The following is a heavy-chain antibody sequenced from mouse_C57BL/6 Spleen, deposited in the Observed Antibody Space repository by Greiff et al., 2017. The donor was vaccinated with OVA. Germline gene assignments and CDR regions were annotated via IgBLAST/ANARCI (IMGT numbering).Heavy chain of an antibody. J-gene: IGHJ4*01. CDR1: GFSLTSYG. CDR2: IWRGGST. D-gene: IGHD2-5*01. Sequence: VQRVESGPGLVQPSQSLSITCTVSGFSLTSYGVHWVRQSPGKGLEWLGVIWRGGSTDYNAAFMSRLSITKDNSKSQVFFKMNSLQADDTAIYYCAKNEIVNYAMDYWGQGTSVTVSS. V-gene: IGHV2-5*01. CDR3: AKNEIVNYAMDY.